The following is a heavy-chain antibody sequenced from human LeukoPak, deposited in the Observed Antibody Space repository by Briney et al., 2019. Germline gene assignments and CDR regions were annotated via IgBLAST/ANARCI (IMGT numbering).Heavy chain of an antibody. D-gene: IGHD2-15*01. Sequence: PGGSLRLSCAASGFTFDDYGMSWVRQAPGKGLEWVSGINWNGGSTGYADSVKGRFTISRDNAKNSLYLQMNSLRAEDTALYYCARRMVVAARAYYYYYYMDVWGKGTTVTVSS. CDR3: ARRMVVAARAYYYYYYMDV. CDR2: INWNGGST. J-gene: IGHJ6*03. CDR1: GFTFDDYG. V-gene: IGHV3-20*04.